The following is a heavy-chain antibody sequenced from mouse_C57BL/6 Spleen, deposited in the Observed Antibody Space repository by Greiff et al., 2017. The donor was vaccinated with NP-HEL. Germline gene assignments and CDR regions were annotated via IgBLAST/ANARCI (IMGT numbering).Heavy chain of an antibody. J-gene: IGHJ3*01. CDR3: ARSDYDHDGFAY. D-gene: IGHD2-4*01. Sequence: EVKVVESGAELVKPGASVKLSCTASGFNIKDYYMHWVKQRTEQGLEWIGRIDPEDGETKYAPKFQGKATITADTSSNTAYLQLSSLTSEDTAVYYCARSDYDHDGFAYWGQGTLVTVSA. V-gene: IGHV14-2*01. CDR1: GFNIKDYY. CDR2: IDPEDGET.